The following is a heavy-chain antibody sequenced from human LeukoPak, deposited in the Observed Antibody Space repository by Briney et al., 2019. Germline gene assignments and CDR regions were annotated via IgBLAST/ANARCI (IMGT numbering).Heavy chain of an antibody. V-gene: IGHV3-21*01. CDR3: AREEVVPAARGFDY. Sequence: GGSLRLSCAASGFTFSSYSMNWVRQAPGKGLEGVSSISSSSSYIYYADSVKGRFTISRDNAKNSLYLQMNSLRAEDTAVYYCAREEVVPAARGFDYWGQGTLVTVSS. D-gene: IGHD2-2*01. CDR2: ISSSSSYI. J-gene: IGHJ4*02. CDR1: GFTFSSYS.